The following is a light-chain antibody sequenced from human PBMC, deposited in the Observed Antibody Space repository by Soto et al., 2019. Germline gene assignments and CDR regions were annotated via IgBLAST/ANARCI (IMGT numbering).Light chain of an antibody. V-gene: IGKV1-33*01. J-gene: IGKJ5*01. CDR1: QDISNY. CDR3: QQYDNLPIT. Sequence: DIQMTQSPSSLSASVGDRVTITCQASQDISNYLNWYQQKPVKAPKLLIYDASNLETGVPSRFSGSGSRTDFTFTISSLQPEDIATYYCQQYDNLPITFGQGTRLEIK. CDR2: DAS.